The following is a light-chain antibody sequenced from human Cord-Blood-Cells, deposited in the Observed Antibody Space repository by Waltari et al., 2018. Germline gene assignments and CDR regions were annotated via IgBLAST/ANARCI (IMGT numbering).Light chain of an antibody. Sequence: QSALTQPAPVSGSPGPSITISCTGTSSDVGGYNYVSWYHQHPGKAPKRMIYDVSQRPSGVSNRFSGSKSGNAASLTLSGLQAEDEADYYCSSYTSSSTLVFGGGTKLTVL. J-gene: IGLJ2*01. CDR1: SSDVGGYNY. CDR2: DVS. V-gene: IGLV2-14*01. CDR3: SSYTSSSTLV.